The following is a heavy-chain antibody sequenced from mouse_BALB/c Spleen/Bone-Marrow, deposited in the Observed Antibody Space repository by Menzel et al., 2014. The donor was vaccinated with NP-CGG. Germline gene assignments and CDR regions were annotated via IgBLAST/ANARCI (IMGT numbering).Heavy chain of an antibody. J-gene: IGHJ2*01. V-gene: IGHV6-6*02. CDR2: IRLKSNNYAT. Sequence: EVRLQGSGGGLVQPGGSMKLSCVASGFTFSNYWVNWVRQSPEKGLEWVAEIRLKSNNYATHYAESVKGRFTISRDDSKSSVYLQMNNLRAEDTGIYYCTVPFGPGFDYWGQGTTLTVSS. CDR3: TVPFGPGFDY. CDR1: GFTFSNYW.